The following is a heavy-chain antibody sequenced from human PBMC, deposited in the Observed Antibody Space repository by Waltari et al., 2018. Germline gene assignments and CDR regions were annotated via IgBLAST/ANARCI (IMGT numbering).Heavy chain of an antibody. CDR1: GYTFTSYD. CDR3: ARTYYDILTGYTRFDY. J-gene: IGHJ4*02. D-gene: IGHD3-9*01. CDR2: MNPNSGNT. Sequence: QVQLVQSGAEVKKPGASVKVSCKASGYTFTSYDINWVRQATGQGLEWMGWMNPNSGNTGYAQKFQGRVTMTRNTSISTAYMELSSLRSEDTAMYYCARTYYDILTGYTRFDYWGQGTLVTVSS. V-gene: IGHV1-8*01.